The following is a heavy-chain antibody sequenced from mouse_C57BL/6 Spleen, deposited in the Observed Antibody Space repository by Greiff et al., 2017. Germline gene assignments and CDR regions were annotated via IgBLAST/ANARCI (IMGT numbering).Heavy chain of an antibody. J-gene: IGHJ2*01. V-gene: IGHV1-59*01. CDR3: ARGGNYADY. D-gene: IGHD2-1*01. CDR2: IDPSDSYT. CDR1: GYTFTSYW. Sequence: QVQLQQPGAELVRPGTSVTLSCKASGYTFTSYWMHWVKQRPGPGLEWIGVIDPSDSYTNYNQKFKGKATLTVDTSSSTAYMQLRSLTSEDSAVYYWARGGNYADYWGQGTTLTVSS.